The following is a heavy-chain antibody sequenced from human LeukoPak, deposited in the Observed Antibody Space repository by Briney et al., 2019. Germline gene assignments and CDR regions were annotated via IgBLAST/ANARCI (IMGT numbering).Heavy chain of an antibody. CDR1: GGSISSYY. CDR2: IYYSGST. D-gene: IGHD3-10*01. CDR3: ARSPPPGATAYGVVDS. Sequence: SETLSLTCTVSGGSISSYYWSWIRQPPGKGLEWIGYIYYSGSTNSNPSLKSRVTISVDTSKNQFSLKLTSVTAADTAIYYCARSPPPGATAYGVVDSWGRGTLVTVSS. V-gene: IGHV4-59*12. J-gene: IGHJ5*01.